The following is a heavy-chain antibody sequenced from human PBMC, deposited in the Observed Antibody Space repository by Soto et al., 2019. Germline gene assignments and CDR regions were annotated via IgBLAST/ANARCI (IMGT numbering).Heavy chain of an antibody. J-gene: IGHJ6*02. CDR2: IYGNGGGT. V-gene: IGHV3-23*01. Sequence: GGSLRLSCAASGFTFGTYSMNWVRQAPGKGLEWVSGIYGNGGGTFYADSVKGRFTISRDNSRNTLYLQMNSLRAEDTALYYCAKGRSYYYYYGVDVWGQGTTVTVSS. CDR1: GFTFGTYS. CDR3: AKGRSYYYYYGVDV.